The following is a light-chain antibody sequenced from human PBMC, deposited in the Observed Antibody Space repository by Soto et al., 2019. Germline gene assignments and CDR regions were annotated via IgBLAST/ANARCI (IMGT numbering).Light chain of an antibody. CDR3: QQRSNRFT. CDR2: DVS. Sequence: EIVLTQSPATLSLSPGERATLSCRASQSVSSYLAWYQQKPGQAPRLLIYDVSNSATGIPARFSGSGSGTDFTLTSSSLEPEDFAVYYCQQRSNRFTFGPGTKVDIQ. J-gene: IGKJ3*01. V-gene: IGKV3-11*01. CDR1: QSVSSY.